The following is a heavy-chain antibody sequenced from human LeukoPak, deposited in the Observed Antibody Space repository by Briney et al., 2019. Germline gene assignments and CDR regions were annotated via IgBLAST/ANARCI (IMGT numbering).Heavy chain of an antibody. CDR3: AKGRGGYYSPSDY. V-gene: IGHV3-30*02. Sequence: PGGSLRLSCAASGFTFSSYGMHWVRQAPGKGLEWVAFIRYDGSNKYYADPVKGRFTISRDNSKNTLYLQMNSLRAEDTAVYYCAKGRGGYYSPSDYWGQGTLVTVSS. D-gene: IGHD3-22*01. CDR2: IRYDGSNK. CDR1: GFTFSSYG. J-gene: IGHJ4*02.